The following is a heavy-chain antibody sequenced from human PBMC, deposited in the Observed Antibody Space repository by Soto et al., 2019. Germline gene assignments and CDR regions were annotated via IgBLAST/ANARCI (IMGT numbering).Heavy chain of an antibody. CDR1: GFTFSSYG. J-gene: IGHJ6*03. D-gene: IGHD3-10*01. V-gene: IGHV3-30*18. Sequence: GGSLRLSCAASGFTFSSYGMHWVRQAPGKGLEWVAVISYDGSNKYYADSVKGRFTISRDNSKNTLYLQMNSLRAEDTAVYYCAKDYYYGSGSYYNPFYYYYYMDVWGKGTTVTVSS. CDR2: ISYDGSNK. CDR3: AKDYYYGSGSYYNPFYYYYYMDV.